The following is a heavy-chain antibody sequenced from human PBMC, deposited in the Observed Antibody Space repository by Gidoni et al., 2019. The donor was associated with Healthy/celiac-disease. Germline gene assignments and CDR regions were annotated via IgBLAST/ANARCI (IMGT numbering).Heavy chain of an antibody. Sequence: EVQLVESGGGLVQPGGSLRLSCAAPGFTFSSHAMSWVRQAPVTGLEWVSAISGSGGSTYYADSVKGRFTISRDNSKNTLYLQMNSLRAEDTAVYYCAKGGVGVAAAGTRYYYYYMDVWGKGTTVTVSS. J-gene: IGHJ6*03. CDR2: ISGSGGST. V-gene: IGHV3-23*04. CDR3: AKGGVGVAAAGTRYYYYYMDV. CDR1: GFTFSSHA. D-gene: IGHD6-13*01.